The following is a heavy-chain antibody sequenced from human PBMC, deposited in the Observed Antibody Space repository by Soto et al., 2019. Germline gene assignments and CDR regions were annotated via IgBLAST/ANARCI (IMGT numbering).Heavy chain of an antibody. CDR3: ARGHRPVLLWFGESPIFDY. V-gene: IGHV4-34*01. CDR2: INHSGST. CDR1: GGSFSGYY. J-gene: IGHJ4*02. D-gene: IGHD3-10*01. Sequence: TSETLSLTCAVYGGSFSGYYWSWIRQPPGKGLEWIGEINHSGSTNYNPSLKSRVTISVDTSKNQFSLKLSSVTAADTAVYYCARGHRPVLLWFGESPIFDYWGQGTLVTVSS.